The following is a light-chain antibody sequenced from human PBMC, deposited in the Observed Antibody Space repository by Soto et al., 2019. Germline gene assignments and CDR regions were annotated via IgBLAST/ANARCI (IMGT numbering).Light chain of an antibody. CDR3: QQYCSSPPYT. J-gene: IGKJ2*01. CDR1: QSVSSSY. Sequence: EIVLTQSPGTLSLSPGERATLSCRASQSVSSSYLAWYQQKPGEAPRLLIYGASSMATGIPDRFSGSGSGTDFTLTISRLEPGDFAVYYCQQYCSSPPYTFGQGTKLEIK. CDR2: GAS. V-gene: IGKV3-20*01.